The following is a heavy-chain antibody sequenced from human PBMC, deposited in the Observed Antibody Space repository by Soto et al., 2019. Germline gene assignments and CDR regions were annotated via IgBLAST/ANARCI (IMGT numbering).Heavy chain of an antibody. Sequence: PGGSLRLSCAASGFTFSSYAMIWVRQAPGKGLEWVSAISGSGGSTYYADSVKGRFTISRDNSKNTLYLQMNSLRAEDTAVYYCAKDMERYCSGGSCSFDYWGQGTLVTVSS. CDR2: ISGSGGST. J-gene: IGHJ4*02. V-gene: IGHV3-23*01. D-gene: IGHD2-15*01. CDR3: AKDMERYCSGGSCSFDY. CDR1: GFTFSSYA.